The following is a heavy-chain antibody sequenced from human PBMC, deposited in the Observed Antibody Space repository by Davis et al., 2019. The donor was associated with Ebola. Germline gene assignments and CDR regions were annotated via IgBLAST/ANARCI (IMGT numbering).Heavy chain of an antibody. CDR1: GFTFGSYW. CDR2: ISYDGSNK. Sequence: PGGSLRLSCAASGFTFGSYWMSWVRQAPGKGLEWVAVISYDGSNKYYADSVKGRFTISRDNSKNTLYLQMNSLRAEDTAVYYCAKGTVAGYWGQGTLVTVSS. D-gene: IGHD4-23*01. CDR3: AKGTVAGY. J-gene: IGHJ4*02. V-gene: IGHV3-30*18.